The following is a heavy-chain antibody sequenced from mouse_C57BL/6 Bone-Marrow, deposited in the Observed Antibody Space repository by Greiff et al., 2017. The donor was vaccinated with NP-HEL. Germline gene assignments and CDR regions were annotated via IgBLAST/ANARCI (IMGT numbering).Heavy chain of an antibody. V-gene: IGHV1-81*01. CDR3: ARWNYGSSRAWFAY. Sequence: QVQLQQSGAELARPGASVKLSCKASGYTFTSYGISWVEQRTGQGLEWIGEIYPRSGNTYYNEKFKGKATLTADKSSSTAYMELRSLTSEDSAVYFCARWNYGSSRAWFAYWGQGTLVTVSA. J-gene: IGHJ3*01. CDR1: GYTFTSYG. CDR2: IYPRSGNT. D-gene: IGHD1-1*01.